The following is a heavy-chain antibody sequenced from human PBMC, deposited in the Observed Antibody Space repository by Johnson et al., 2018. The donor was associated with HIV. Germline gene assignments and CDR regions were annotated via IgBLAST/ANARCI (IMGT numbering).Heavy chain of an antibody. D-gene: IGHD6-19*01. Sequence: VQLVESGGGVVQPGRSLRLSCAASGFTFSSYAMHWVRQAPGKGLEWVAVISGSGGSTYYADSVKGRFTISRDNSKNTLYLQMNSLRADDTAVYYCAKDLSSGWSAFYIWGQGTMVTVSS. J-gene: IGHJ3*02. CDR3: AKDLSSGWSAFYI. V-gene: IGHV3-23*04. CDR1: GFTFSSYA. CDR2: ISGSGGST.